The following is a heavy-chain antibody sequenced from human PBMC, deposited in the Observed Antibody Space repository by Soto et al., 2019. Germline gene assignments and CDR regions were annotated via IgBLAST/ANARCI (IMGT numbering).Heavy chain of an antibody. D-gene: IGHD3-22*01. CDR3: ARDPSPGYYDSSGYYSNYFDY. CDR2: ISYDGSNK. V-gene: IGHV3-30-3*01. Sequence: PGGSLRLSCAASGFTFSSYAMHWVRQAPGKWLEWVAVISYDGSNKYYADSVKGRFTISRDNSKNTLYLQMNSLRAEDTAVYYCARDPSPGYYDSSGYYSNYFDYWGQGXLVTVYS. CDR1: GFTFSSYA. J-gene: IGHJ4*02.